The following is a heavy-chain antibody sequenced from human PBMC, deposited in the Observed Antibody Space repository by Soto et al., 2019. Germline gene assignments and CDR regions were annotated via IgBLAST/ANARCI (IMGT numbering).Heavy chain of an antibody. CDR2: VYNSGST. D-gene: IGHD3-9*01. V-gene: IGHV4-61*01. Sequence: QVQLQESGPGLVKPSETLSLTCTVSGGSVSGGSYCWSWIRQPPGKGLECIGYVYNSGSTTYNPPRKSXXTXSXXTSKNQFSLGLSSVTAADTAVYYCARVPLTTYFDLWGRGTLVTVSS. CDR3: ARVPLTTYFDL. CDR1: GGSVSGGSYC. J-gene: IGHJ2*01.